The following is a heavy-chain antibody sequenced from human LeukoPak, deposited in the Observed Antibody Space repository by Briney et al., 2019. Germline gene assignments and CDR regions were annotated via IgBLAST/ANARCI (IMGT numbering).Heavy chain of an antibody. D-gene: IGHD1-26*01. V-gene: IGHV1-46*03. CDR2: IYPSGGST. CDR1: GYTFTSYY. CDR3: ARDLLSSSGSYRVSVYFDY. Sequence: ASVKVSCMASGYTFTSYYMHGVPPAPGQGLEWMGIIYPSGGSTRYAQKLRGRVTLTRDTSTSTVYMELSSLRSEDTAVYYCARDLLSSSGSYRVSVYFDYWGQGTLVTVSS. J-gene: IGHJ4*02.